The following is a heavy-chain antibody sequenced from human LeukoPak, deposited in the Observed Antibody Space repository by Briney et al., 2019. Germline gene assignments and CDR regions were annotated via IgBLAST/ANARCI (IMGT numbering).Heavy chain of an antibody. J-gene: IGHJ5*02. CDR2: IYYSGST. D-gene: IGHD7-27*01. V-gene: IGHV4-59*01. CDR3: ARGLGMRAWFDP. Sequence: SETLSLTCTVSGGSISSYYWSWIRQPPGKGLEWIGYIYYSGSTNYNPSLKSRVTMSVDTSKNQFSLKLSSVTAADTAVYYCARGLGMRAWFDPWGQGTLVTVSS. CDR1: GGSISSYY.